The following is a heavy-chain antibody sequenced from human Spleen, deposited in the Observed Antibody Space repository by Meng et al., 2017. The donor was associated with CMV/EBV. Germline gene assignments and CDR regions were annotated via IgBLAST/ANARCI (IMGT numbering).Heavy chain of an antibody. CDR3: AKDRNRSYYYGMDV. D-gene: IGHD1-14*01. V-gene: IGHV3-33*06. J-gene: IGHJ6*02. CDR2: IWYDGSNK. CDR1: GFNFSSYG. Sequence: GESLKISCAASGFNFSSYGMHWVRQAPGKGLEWVAVIWYDGSNKYYADSVKGRFTISRDNSKNTLYLQMNSPRAEDTAVYYCAKDRNRSYYYGMDVWGQGTTVTVSS.